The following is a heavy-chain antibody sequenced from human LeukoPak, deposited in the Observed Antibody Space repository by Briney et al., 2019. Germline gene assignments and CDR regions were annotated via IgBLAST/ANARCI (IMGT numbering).Heavy chain of an antibody. CDR3: ASFSSGHYY. D-gene: IGHD3-22*01. CDR2: IYYSGST. J-gene: IGHJ4*02. Sequence: PSETLSLTCTVSGGSISSYYWSWIRQPPGKGLEWIGYIYYSGSTNYNPSLKSRDTISVDTSKNQFSLKLSSVTAADTAVYYCASFSSGHYYWGQGTLVTVSS. V-gene: IGHV4-59*01. CDR1: GGSISSYY.